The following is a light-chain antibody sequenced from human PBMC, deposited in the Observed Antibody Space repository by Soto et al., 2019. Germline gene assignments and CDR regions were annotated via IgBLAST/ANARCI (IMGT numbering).Light chain of an antibody. Sequence: EIVLTQSPGTLSLSPGERATLSCRASQSVTSNYLAWYQQKPGQAPRLLICDASSRATGIPDRFSGSGSGTDFTPRIARLEPEDFAVHYCQQYGTSPYSFGQGTKLEIK. J-gene: IGKJ2*01. V-gene: IGKV3-20*01. CDR1: QSVTSNY. CDR3: QQYGTSPYS. CDR2: DAS.